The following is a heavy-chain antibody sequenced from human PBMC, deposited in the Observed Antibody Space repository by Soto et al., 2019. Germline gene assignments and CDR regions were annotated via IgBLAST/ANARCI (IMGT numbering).Heavy chain of an antibody. CDR3: ARDRGLGYSSSWYVNYYYYYGMDV. CDR1: GYTFTSYA. D-gene: IGHD6-13*01. J-gene: IGHJ6*02. Sequence: ASVKVSCKASGYTFTSYAMHWVRQAPGQRLEWMGWINAGNGNTKYSQKFQGRVTITRDTSASTAYMELSSLRSEDTAVYYCARDRGLGYSSSWYVNYYYYYGMDVWGQGTTVTVS. CDR2: INAGNGNT. V-gene: IGHV1-3*01.